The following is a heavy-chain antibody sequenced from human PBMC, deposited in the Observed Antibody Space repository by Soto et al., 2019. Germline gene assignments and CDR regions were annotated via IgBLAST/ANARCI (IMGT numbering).Heavy chain of an antibody. CDR2: TYYRSKWYY. CDR1: GDSVSSNSAG. D-gene: IGHD1-26*01. J-gene: IGHJ4*01. Sequence: PSQTLSLTCAITGDSVSSNSAGWSWVRQSPSRGLEWLGRTYYRSKWYYEYAVSVRGRVTINPDTSKNQYSLQLNSVTPEDTAVYFCARGEQYSGRIFDYWGQGTLVTVSS. V-gene: IGHV6-1*01. CDR3: ARGEQYSGRIFDY.